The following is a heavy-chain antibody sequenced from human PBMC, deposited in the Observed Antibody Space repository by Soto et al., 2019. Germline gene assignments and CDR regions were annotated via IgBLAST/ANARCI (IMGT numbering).Heavy chain of an antibody. D-gene: IGHD6-19*01. Sequence: VGSLRLSGAASGFIFSNFGMHWVRQAPGKGLEWVAVIWYDGSNEYYADSVKGRFTISKDNSKNTLYLQMNSLRAEDTAVYYCARDDIPGIAVATYGMDVWGQGTTVTVSS. CDR2: IWYDGSNE. CDR1: GFIFSNFG. V-gene: IGHV3-33*01. J-gene: IGHJ6*02. CDR3: ARDDIPGIAVATYGMDV.